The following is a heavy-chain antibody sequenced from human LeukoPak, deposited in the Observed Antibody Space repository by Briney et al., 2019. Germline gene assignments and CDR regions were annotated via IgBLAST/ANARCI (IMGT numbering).Heavy chain of an antibody. CDR2: IYHSGST. CDR3: ARFVAESGSPDY. CDR1: GGTISSYS. J-gene: IGHJ4*02. Sequence: SETLSLTCTVSGGTISSYSWSWIRQPPGKGLEWIGYIYHSGSTYYNPSLKSRVTISVDRSKNQFSLKLSSVTAADTAVYYCARFVAESGSPDYWGQGTLVTVSS. D-gene: IGHD2-21*01. V-gene: IGHV4-30-2*01.